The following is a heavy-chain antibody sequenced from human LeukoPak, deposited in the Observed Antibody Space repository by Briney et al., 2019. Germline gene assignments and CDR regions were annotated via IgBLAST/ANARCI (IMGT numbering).Heavy chain of an antibody. J-gene: IGHJ4*02. Sequence: SETLSLTCTVSGGSISSGGYYWTWIRQHPGKGLEWIGYIYDSGGTNYNPSLKSRAIISVDTSKNQFSLNLSSVTAADTAVYYCARGVGRTGDRTTTLFDCWGQGTLVPVCS. CDR3: ARGVGRTGDRTTTLFDC. V-gene: IGHV4-31*03. CDR2: IYDSGGT. D-gene: IGHD7-27*01. CDR1: GGSISSGGYY.